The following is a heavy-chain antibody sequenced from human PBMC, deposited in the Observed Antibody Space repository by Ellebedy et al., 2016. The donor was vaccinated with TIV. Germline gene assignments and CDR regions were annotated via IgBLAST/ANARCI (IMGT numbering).Heavy chain of an antibody. CDR1: GGSISSYY. CDR2: IYYSGTT. D-gene: IGHD3-10*01. Sequence: MPSETLSLTCSVSGGSISSYYWSWIRQSPGKGLEWIGYIYYSGTTNYSPSLRSRVTISVDTSKKQFSLKLSSVTAADTAVYYCAREYGSGMGIDYWGQGTLVTVSS. J-gene: IGHJ4*02. CDR3: AREYGSGMGIDY. V-gene: IGHV4-59*01.